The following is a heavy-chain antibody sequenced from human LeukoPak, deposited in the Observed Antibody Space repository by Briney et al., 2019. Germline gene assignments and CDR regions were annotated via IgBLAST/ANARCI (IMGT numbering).Heavy chain of an antibody. CDR3: ARGGRWLGELLPFDY. J-gene: IGHJ4*02. Sequence: ASVKVSCKASGYTFTSYGVSWVRQAPGQGLEWMGSISDYNGNTNYAPKFQGRVTVTTETSTSTAYMELRSLRSDDTAVYYCARGGRWLGELLPFDYWGQGTLVTVSS. D-gene: IGHD3-10*01. CDR1: GYTFTSYG. CDR2: ISDYNGNT. V-gene: IGHV1-18*01.